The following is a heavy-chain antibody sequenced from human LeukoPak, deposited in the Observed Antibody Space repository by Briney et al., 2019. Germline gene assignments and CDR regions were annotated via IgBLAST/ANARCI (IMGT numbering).Heavy chain of an antibody. J-gene: IGHJ5*02. CDR1: GGSITTTSYF. V-gene: IGHV4-39*07. CDR3: ARVYSSTHNWFDT. D-gene: IGHD2-2*01. Sequence: KPSETLSLTCTVSGGSITTTSYFWAWIRQPPGGGLEWIASIYYSGTTYYNSSLKSRVTISVETSKNHFSLKLSSVTAADTALYYCARVYSSTHNWFDTWGQGTQVTVSS. CDR2: IYYSGTT.